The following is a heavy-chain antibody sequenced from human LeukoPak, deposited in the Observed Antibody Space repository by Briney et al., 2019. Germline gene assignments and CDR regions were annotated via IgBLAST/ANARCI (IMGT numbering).Heavy chain of an antibody. Sequence: PGGSLRLSCAASGFTFSIYWMSWVRQAPGKGLEWVANIDQDGREKSFVDSVRGRFSISRDNAKNTLYLQMNSLRVEDTAVYYCARGRYLDWSPYFFDYWGQGTLVTVSS. CDR3: ARGRYLDWSPYFFDY. CDR1: GFTFSIYW. D-gene: IGHD3-9*01. J-gene: IGHJ4*02. V-gene: IGHV3-7*01. CDR2: IDQDGREK.